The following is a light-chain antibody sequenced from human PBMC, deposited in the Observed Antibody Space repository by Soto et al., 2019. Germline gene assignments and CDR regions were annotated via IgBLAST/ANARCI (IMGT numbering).Light chain of an antibody. J-gene: IGKJ3*01. CDR3: QYGSSPVP. V-gene: IGKV3-20*01. CDR1: QSVSSSY. CDR2: GAS. Sequence: LRQSACRVRLSPGERATLSSRASQSVSSSYLAWFQQRPGQAPRLLIYGASSRATGIPDRFSGSGSGPDFTLSISRLEPEDFAVYCCQYGSSPVPFGPGTKVDIK.